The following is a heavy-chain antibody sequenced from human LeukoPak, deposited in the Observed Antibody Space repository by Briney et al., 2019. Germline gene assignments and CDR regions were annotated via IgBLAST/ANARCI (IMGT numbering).Heavy chain of an antibody. CDR2: ISGSGGGT. CDR3: ARGDYYYDSSGYYRRFDY. D-gene: IGHD3-22*01. V-gene: IGHV3-23*01. J-gene: IGHJ4*02. CDR1: GFTFSSYA. Sequence: GGSLRLSCAASGFTFSSYAMSWVRQAPAKGLEWVSTISGSGGGTYYADSVKGRFTISRDNSKNTLYLQMNSLRAEDTAVYYCARGDYYYDSSGYYRRFDYWGQGTLVTVSS.